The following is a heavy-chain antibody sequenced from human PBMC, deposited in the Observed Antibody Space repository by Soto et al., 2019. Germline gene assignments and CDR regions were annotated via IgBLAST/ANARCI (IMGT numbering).Heavy chain of an antibody. CDR3: AADLPDWGAYAFDY. CDR2: IKSRPDGGTT. V-gene: IGHV3-15*07. CDR1: GFSFTYAW. J-gene: IGHJ4*02. D-gene: IGHD3-16*01. Sequence: EVQLVESGGGLVEPGGALRLSCAASGFSFTYAWLNWVRQAPGQGLEWVGRIKSRPDGGTTDYAAPVKGRFTISRDDLGNTVYLQMNSLKTEDTAVYYCAADLPDWGAYAFDYWGQGTLVTVSP.